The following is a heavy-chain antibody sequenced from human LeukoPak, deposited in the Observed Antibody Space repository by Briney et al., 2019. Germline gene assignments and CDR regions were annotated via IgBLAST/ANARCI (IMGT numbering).Heavy chain of an antibody. CDR1: GYTFTGYY. CDR3: ARGIYARAATGFQD. D-gene: IGHD2-15*01. J-gene: IGHJ1*01. Sequence: ASVKVSCKASGYTFTGYYIHWVRQAPGQGLERMGWINANSGATNFAEKFQGRVTMTRDTSISTAYMELSRLRSDDTAVYYCARGIYARAATGFQDWGQGSLVTVSS. CDR2: INANSGAT. V-gene: IGHV1-2*02.